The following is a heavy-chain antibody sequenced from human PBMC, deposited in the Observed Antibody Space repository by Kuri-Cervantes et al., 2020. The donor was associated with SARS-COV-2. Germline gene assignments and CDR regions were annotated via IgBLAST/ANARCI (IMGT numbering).Heavy chain of an antibody. Sequence: LSLTCEVSGFLFSASAIHWVRQGSGKGLEWVGRVRGKANNYATAYAASVKGRFTISRDDSKNTAYLQMNSLKTEDTAVYYCTRQTGTIFGVVKVMGYWGQGTLVTVSS. D-gene: IGHD3-3*01. CDR2: VRGKANNYAT. J-gene: IGHJ4*02. CDR3: TRQTGTIFGVVKVMGY. CDR1: GFLFSASA. V-gene: IGHV3-73*01.